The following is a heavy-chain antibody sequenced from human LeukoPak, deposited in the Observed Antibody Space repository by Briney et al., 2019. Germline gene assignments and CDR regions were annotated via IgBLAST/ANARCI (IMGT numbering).Heavy chain of an antibody. CDR2: VNPTADNR. V-gene: IGHV1-46*01. CDR3: ARVDSPGAFDI. Sequence: ASVKVSCKASGFTFAAYWMHWVRQAPGQGLEWMGVVNPTADNRAYAQKFQGRVTMTRDTSTSTVYMELSSLRSEDTAVYYCARVDSPGAFDIWGQGTMVTVSS. D-gene: IGHD3-22*01. CDR1: GFTFAAYW. J-gene: IGHJ3*02.